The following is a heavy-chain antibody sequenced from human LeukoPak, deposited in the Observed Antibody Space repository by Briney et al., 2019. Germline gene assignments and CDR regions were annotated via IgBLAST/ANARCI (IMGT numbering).Heavy chain of an antibody. CDR3: ARGGRGWLPLDWFDP. J-gene: IGHJ5*02. D-gene: IGHD5-24*01. Sequence: SETLSLTCAVYGGSFSGYYWSWIRQPPGKGLEWIGEINHSGSTNYNPSLKSRVTISVDTSKDQFSLKLSSVTAADTAVYYCARGGRGWLPLDWFDPWGQGTLVTVSS. V-gene: IGHV4-34*01. CDR2: INHSGST. CDR1: GGSFSGYY.